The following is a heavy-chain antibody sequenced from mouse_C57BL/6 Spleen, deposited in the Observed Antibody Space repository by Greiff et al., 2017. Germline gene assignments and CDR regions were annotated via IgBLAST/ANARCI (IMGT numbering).Heavy chain of an antibody. J-gene: IGHJ2*01. D-gene: IGHD1-3*01. V-gene: IGHV1-61*01. Sequence: QVHVKQPGAELVRPGSSVKLSCKASGYTFTSYWMDWVKQRPGQGLEWIGNIYPSDSETHYNQKFKDKATLTVDKSSSTAYMQLSSLTSEDSAVYYCARSGSPYFDYWGQGTTLTVSS. CDR3: ARSGSPYFDY. CDR2: IYPSDSET. CDR1: GYTFTSYW.